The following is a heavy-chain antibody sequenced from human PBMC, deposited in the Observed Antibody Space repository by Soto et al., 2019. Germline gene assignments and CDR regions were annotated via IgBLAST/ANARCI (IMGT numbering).Heavy chain of an antibody. V-gene: IGHV6-1*01. CDR3: ARVIYYDILTGYYNPYYYYVMDV. CDR2: TYYRSKWYN. CDR1: GDSVSSNSAA. J-gene: IGHJ6*02. Sequence: PSQTLSLTCAISGDSVSSNSAAWNWIRQSPSRGLEWLGRTYYRSKWYNDYAVSVKSRITINPDTSKNQFSLQLNSVTPEDTAVYYCARVIYYDILTGYYNPYYYYVMDVWGQGTTVTVSS. D-gene: IGHD3-9*01.